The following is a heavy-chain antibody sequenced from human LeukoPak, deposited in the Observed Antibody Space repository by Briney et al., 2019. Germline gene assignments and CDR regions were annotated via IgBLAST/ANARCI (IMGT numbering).Heavy chain of an antibody. V-gene: IGHV3-30*18. Sequence: GGSLRLSCTASRFTFSDYGMHWVRQAPGKGLEWVAFISYDGSNKYYVDSVKGRFTISRDSSKNTLSLQMNSLRAEDTAVYYCAKRSDSGRYSAIDYWGQGTLVTVSS. CDR2: ISYDGSNK. D-gene: IGHD1-26*01. J-gene: IGHJ4*02. CDR1: RFTFSDYG. CDR3: AKRSDSGRYSAIDY.